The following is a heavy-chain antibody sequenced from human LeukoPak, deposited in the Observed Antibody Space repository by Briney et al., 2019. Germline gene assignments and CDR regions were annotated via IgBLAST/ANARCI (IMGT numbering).Heavy chain of an antibody. CDR3: ARGSAGYFDWLLSPGNYFDY. D-gene: IGHD3-9*01. CDR1: GFTFGDYA. Sequence: GRSLRLSCTASGFTFGDYAMSWVRQAPGKGLEWVGFIRTKAYGGTTENAASVKGRFTISRDDSKSIGYLQMNSLRAEDTAVYYCARGSAGYFDWLLSPGNYFDYWGQGTLVTVSS. V-gene: IGHV3-49*04. J-gene: IGHJ4*02. CDR2: IRTKAYGGTT.